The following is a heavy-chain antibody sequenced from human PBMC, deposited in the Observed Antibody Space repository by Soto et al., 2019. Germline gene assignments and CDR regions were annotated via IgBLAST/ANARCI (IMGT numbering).Heavy chain of an antibody. V-gene: IGHV4-61*01. J-gene: IGHJ6*02. CDR1: GGSVSSGSYY. Sequence: QMQLQESGPGLVKPSETLSLTCTVSGGSVSSGSYYWSWIRQPPGKGLACIGYIYYSGSTNYNPSLKRRVTLTVDTSKNKFPLKLTSVTAADTAVYYCARMRIAACHNPYYYYGMDVWGQGTTVTVSS. CDR3: ARMRIAACHNPYYYYGMDV. CDR2: IYYSGST. D-gene: IGHD6-25*01.